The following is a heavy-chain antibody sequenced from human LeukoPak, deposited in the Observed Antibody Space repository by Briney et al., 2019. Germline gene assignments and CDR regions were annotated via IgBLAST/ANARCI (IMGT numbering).Heavy chain of an antibody. CDR2: ISRSSGAI. D-gene: IGHD1-14*01. Sequence: GGSLRLSCTASGFTFSSYSMNWVRQAPGKGLEWISYISRSSGAIYYADSVKGRFTISRDNAENSLYLRMSSLRAVDTAVYFCARGQPDSYNPFDYWGQGILVTVSS. CDR1: GFTFSSYS. CDR3: ARGQPDSYNPFDY. J-gene: IGHJ4*02. V-gene: IGHV3-48*01.